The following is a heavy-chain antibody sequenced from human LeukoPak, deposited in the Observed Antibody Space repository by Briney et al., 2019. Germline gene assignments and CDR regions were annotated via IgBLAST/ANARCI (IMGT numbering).Heavy chain of an antibody. J-gene: IGHJ4*02. CDR1: GFTFSRYS. D-gene: IGHD4-17*01. CDR2: ISSSSSDI. V-gene: IGHV3-21*01. Sequence: GGSLRLSCAVSGFTFSRYSMNWVRQAPGKGLEWVSSISSSSSDIYYTDSLKGRFTIPRDNAKNSLYLQMNGLRAEDTAVYYCARDLYGDYYFDYWGQGTLVTVSS. CDR3: ARDLYGDYYFDY.